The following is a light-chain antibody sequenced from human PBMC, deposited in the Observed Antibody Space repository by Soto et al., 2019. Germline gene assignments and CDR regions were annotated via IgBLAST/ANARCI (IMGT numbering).Light chain of an antibody. Sequence: EIVMTQSPATLSLSPGERATLSCRASQSVTVNLAWYQQKPGQAPRLLIYRASTRATGIPARFSGGGSGTEFTLTISSLQSEYFAVSICQQYKYCPPRWTFGQGTKVEIK. CDR1: QSVTVN. CDR2: RAS. CDR3: QQYKYCPPRWT. J-gene: IGKJ1*01. V-gene: IGKV3-15*01.